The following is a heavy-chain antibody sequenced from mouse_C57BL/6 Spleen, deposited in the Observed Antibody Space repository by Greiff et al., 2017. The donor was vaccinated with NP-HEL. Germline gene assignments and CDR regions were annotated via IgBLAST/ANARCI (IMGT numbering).Heavy chain of an antibody. CDR3: ARRGYDWYCDV. Sequence: QVQLQQPGAELVKPGASVKLSCKASGYTFTSYWMPWVKQRPGRGLEWIGRIYPNSGGTKYNEKFKSKATLTVDKPSSTAYMQLSSLTSEDSAVYYCARRGYDWYCDVWGTGTTVTVSS. CDR2: IYPNSGGT. V-gene: IGHV1-72*01. D-gene: IGHD2-2*01. J-gene: IGHJ1*03. CDR1: GYTFTSYW.